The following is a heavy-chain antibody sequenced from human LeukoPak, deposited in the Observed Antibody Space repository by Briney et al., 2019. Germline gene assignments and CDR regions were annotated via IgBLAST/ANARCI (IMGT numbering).Heavy chain of an antibody. CDR3: ARVTHTAMAKGCFDP. J-gene: IGHJ5*02. Sequence: ASVKVSCKASGGTFSSYAISWVRQAPGQGLEWMGRIIPILGIANYAQKFQGRVTITADKSTSTAYMELSSLRSEDTAVYYCARVTHTAMAKGCFDPWGQGTLVTVSS. CDR2: IIPILGIA. CDR1: GGTFSSYA. V-gene: IGHV1-69*04. D-gene: IGHD5-18*01.